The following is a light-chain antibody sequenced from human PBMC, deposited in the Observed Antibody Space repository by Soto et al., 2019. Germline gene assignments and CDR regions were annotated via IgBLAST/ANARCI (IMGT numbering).Light chain of an antibody. CDR3: QQRSEWPLCT. CDR2: DVS. Sequence: VLTQSAATLSLSPGDRATLSCRASQSVSSYLAWYQQKPGQAPRLLIYDVSNRATGIPARFSGSGSGTDFTLTISSLEPEDFAVYFCQQRSEWPLCTFGQGTKVDIK. CDR1: QSVSSY. J-gene: IGKJ2*02. V-gene: IGKV3-11*01.